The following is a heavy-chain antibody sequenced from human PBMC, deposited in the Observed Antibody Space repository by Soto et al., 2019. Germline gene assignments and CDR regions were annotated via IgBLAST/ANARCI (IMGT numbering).Heavy chain of an antibody. Sequence: PGGSLRLSCAASGFTFSSYSMNWVRQAPGKGLEWVSYISSSSSTIYYADSVKGRFTISRDNAKNSLYLQMNSLRAEDTAVYYCARDLVGYCSGGSCARPEINAFDIWGQGTMVTVSS. CDR3: ARDLVGYCSGGSCARPEINAFDI. J-gene: IGHJ3*02. V-gene: IGHV3-48*01. CDR1: GFTFSSYS. CDR2: ISSSSSTI. D-gene: IGHD2-15*01.